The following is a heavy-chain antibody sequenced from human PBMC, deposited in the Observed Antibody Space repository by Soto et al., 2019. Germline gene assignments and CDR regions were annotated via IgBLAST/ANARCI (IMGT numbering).Heavy chain of an antibody. D-gene: IGHD6-19*01. CDR2: MNPNSGNT. CDR3: ARASSGWPQNWFDP. V-gene: IGHV1-8*01. J-gene: IGHJ5*02. CDR1: GYTFTSYD. Sequence: QVQLVQSGAEVKKPGASVKVSCKASGYTFTSYDINWVRQATGQGLGWMGWMNPNSGNTGYAQKFQGRVTMTRNTSISTAYMELSSLRSEDTAVYYCARASSGWPQNWFDPWGQGTLVTVFS.